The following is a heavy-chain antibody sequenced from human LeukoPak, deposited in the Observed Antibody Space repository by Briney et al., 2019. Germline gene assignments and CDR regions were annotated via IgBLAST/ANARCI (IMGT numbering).Heavy chain of an antibody. V-gene: IGHV1-2*02. CDR3: AREGGNYYGMDV. D-gene: IGHD3-16*01. Sequence: ASVKVSCKASGYTLTGYYMHWVRQAPGQGLEWMGWIDPNSGGTNYAQNFQGRVTMTRDTSISTAYMELSTLTSDDTAVYYCAREGGNYYGMDVRGQGTTVTVSS. CDR2: IDPNSGGT. J-gene: IGHJ6*02. CDR1: GYTLTGYY.